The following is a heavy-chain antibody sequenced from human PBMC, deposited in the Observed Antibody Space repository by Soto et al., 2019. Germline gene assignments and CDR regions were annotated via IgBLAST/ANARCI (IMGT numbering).Heavy chain of an antibody. V-gene: IGHV3-11*01. Sequence: GGSLRLSCAASGFTFSDYYMSWIRQAPGKGLEWVSYISSSGSTIYYADSVKGRFTISRDNAKNSLYLQMNSLRAEDMAVYYCARVSDCSGGSCYSGYYYGMDVWGQGTTVTVSS. D-gene: IGHD2-15*01. CDR1: GFTFSDYY. J-gene: IGHJ6*02. CDR2: ISSSGSTI. CDR3: ARVSDCSGGSCYSGYYYGMDV.